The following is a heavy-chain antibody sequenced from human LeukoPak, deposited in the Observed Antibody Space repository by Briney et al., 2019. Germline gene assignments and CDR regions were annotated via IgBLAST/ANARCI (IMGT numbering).Heavy chain of an antibody. CDR2: IIPIFGTP. CDR3: ARGDLDGASSWYGSF. Sequence: SVKVSFKASGGTFIIYAINWVRQAPGQGLEWVGGIIPIFGTPTYAQKFQGRVTITADESTSTAYMELSSLRSEDTAVYYCARGDLDGASSWYGSFWGQGTLVAVSS. CDR1: GGTFIIYA. J-gene: IGHJ4*02. D-gene: IGHD6-13*01. V-gene: IGHV1-69*01.